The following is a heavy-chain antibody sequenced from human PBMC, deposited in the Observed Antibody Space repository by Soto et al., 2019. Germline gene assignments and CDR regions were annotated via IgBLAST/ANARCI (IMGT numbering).Heavy chain of an antibody. CDR2: INHSGST. CDR1: GGSFSGYY. D-gene: IGHD4-17*01. J-gene: IGHJ6*02. V-gene: IGHV4-34*01. Sequence: SETLSLTCPVYGGSFSGYYWSWIRQPPGKGLEWIGEINHSGSTNYNPSLKSRVTISVDTSKNQFSPKLSSVTAADTAVYYCARGGGLMTTVTTAYYYYYGMDVWGQGTTVTVSS. CDR3: ARGGGLMTTVTTAYYYYYGMDV.